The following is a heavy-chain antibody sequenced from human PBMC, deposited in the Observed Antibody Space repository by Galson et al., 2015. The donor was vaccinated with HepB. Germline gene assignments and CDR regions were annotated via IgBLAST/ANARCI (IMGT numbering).Heavy chain of an antibody. CDR1: GFSLSTSGVG. CDR2: IYWNNDK. Sequence: LVKPTQTLTLTCTFSGFSLSTSGVGVGWIRQPPGKALEWLTLIYWNNDKRYSPSLKSRLTITKDTSKNQVVLTMTNMDPVDTGTYYCAHSRKLGMNFDYWGQGTLVTVSS. D-gene: IGHD7-27*01. V-gene: IGHV2-5*01. CDR3: AHSRKLGMNFDY. J-gene: IGHJ4*02.